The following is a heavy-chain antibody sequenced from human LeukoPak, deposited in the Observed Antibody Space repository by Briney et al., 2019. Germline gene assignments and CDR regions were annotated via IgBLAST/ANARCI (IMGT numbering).Heavy chain of an antibody. Sequence: GGSLRLSCAASGFTFSIYSMNWVRQAPGKGLEWVSSISSSSSYIYYADSVKGRFTISRDNAKNSLYLQMNSLRAEDTAVYYCARSEDGYVDYWGQGTLVTVSS. J-gene: IGHJ4*02. V-gene: IGHV3-21*01. CDR3: ARSEDGYVDY. D-gene: IGHD5-24*01. CDR1: GFTFSIYS. CDR2: ISSSSSYI.